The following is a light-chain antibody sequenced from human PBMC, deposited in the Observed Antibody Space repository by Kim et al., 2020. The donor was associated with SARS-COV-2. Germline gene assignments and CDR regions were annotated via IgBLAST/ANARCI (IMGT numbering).Light chain of an antibody. CDR2: FDS. J-gene: IGLJ2*01. CDR3: QAWVRFHDFSV. V-gene: IGLV3-21*04. Sequence: HWYQQKPGQAPALVLYFDSNRPAVVPERFSAYTSGNMVTLTISCVEAGDDADYFCQAWVRFHDFSVFG.